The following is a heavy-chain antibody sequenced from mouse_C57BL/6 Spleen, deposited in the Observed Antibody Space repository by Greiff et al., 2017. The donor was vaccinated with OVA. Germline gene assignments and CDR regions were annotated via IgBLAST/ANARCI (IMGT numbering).Heavy chain of an antibody. D-gene: IGHD4-1*01. CDR3: AREGLTGFAY. Sequence: VQLKQPGAELVRPGSSVKLSCKASGYTFTSYWMDWVKRRPGQGLEWIGNIYPSDSEPHYNQKFKDKATLTVAKSSSTAYLQLSSLTSEDSAVYYCAREGLTGFAYWGQGTLVTVSA. CDR2: IYPSDSEP. CDR1: GYTFTSYW. V-gene: IGHV1-61*01. J-gene: IGHJ3*01.